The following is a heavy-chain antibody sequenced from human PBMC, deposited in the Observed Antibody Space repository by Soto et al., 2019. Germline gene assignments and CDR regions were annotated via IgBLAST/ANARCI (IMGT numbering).Heavy chain of an antibody. V-gene: IGHV3-23*01. CDR2: LSDSGGSI. Sequence: GGSMRLSCTASVFTFNRHAMTWVRQAPGKGLEWVSGLSDSGGSIYYADSVKGRFTISRDNSMNTLYLQMNTLRAEDTAVYYCAKVSSAWYAGFFDLWGQGTLVTVSS. J-gene: IGHJ4*02. D-gene: IGHD2-8*01. CDR1: VFTFNRHA. CDR3: AKVSSAWYAGFFDL.